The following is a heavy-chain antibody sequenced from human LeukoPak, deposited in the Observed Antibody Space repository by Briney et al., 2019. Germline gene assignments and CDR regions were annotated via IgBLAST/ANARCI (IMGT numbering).Heavy chain of an antibody. CDR3: ARDVVVVVAAGEVNWFDP. J-gene: IGHJ5*02. CDR2: ISGSGGNT. D-gene: IGHD2-15*01. V-gene: IGHV3-23*01. Sequence: GGSLRLSCAASGFTFSSYAMSWVRQAPGKGLEWVSAISGSGGNTYYADSVKGRFTISRDNSKNTLYLQMNSLRAEDTAVYYCARDVVVVVAAGEVNWFDPWGQGTLVTVSS. CDR1: GFTFSSYA.